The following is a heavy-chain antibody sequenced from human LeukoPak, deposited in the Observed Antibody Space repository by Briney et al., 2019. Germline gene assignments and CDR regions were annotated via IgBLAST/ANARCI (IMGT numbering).Heavy chain of an antibody. CDR2: ISSSSRYI. CDR1: GFTFSSYS. Sequence: GGSLRLSCAASGFTFSSYSINWVRQAPGKVLEWVSSISSSSRYIHYADSVKGRFTISRNNAENSLYLQMNSLSAEDTAVYYCVRDLSPAPTTASRFDYWGQGTLVTVSS. V-gene: IGHV3-21*01. CDR3: VRDLSPAPTTASRFDY. D-gene: IGHD2-2*01. J-gene: IGHJ4*02.